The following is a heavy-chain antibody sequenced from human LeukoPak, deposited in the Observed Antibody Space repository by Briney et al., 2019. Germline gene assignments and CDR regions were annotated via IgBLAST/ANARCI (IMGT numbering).Heavy chain of an antibody. CDR2: INSDGSST. V-gene: IGHV3-74*01. CDR3: ARDNSGYDKPFDY. D-gene: IGHD5-12*01. Sequence: GGSLRLSCAASGFNFSSYWMHWVRQAPGKGLVWVSRINSDGSSTSYADSVKGRFTISRDNAKNTLYLQMNSLRAEDTAVYYCARDNSGYDKPFDYWGQGTLVTVSS. J-gene: IGHJ4*02. CDR1: GFNFSSYW.